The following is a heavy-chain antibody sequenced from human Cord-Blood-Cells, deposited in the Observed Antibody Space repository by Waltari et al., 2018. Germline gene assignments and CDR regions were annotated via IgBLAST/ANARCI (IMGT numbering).Heavy chain of an antibody. J-gene: IGHJ5*02. D-gene: IGHD3-10*01. CDR2: IYYSGST. CDR1: GGSISSSRYY. Sequence: QLQLQESGPGLVKPSETLSLPCTVSGGSISSSRYYWGLIRQPPGKGLEWIGSIYYSGSTYYNPSLKSRVTISVDTSKNQFSLKLSSVTAADTAVYYCARHGSPMVRGVPNWFDPWGQGTLVTVSS. V-gene: IGHV4-39*07. CDR3: ARHGSPMVRGVPNWFDP.